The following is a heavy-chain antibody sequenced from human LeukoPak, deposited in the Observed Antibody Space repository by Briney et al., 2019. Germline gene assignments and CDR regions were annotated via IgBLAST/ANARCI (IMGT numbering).Heavy chain of an antibody. CDR3: ARVNYGSGGYSSWFDP. J-gene: IGHJ5*02. Sequence: SETLSLTCAVSGVSIGGFYWSWIRQPPGKGLEWIGYVSYSGNTKFNPSLKSRVTISIDTSKNQFSVILTSVTAADTAVYFCARVNYGSGGYSSWFDPWGQGTLVTVSS. V-gene: IGHV4-59*08. D-gene: IGHD3-10*01. CDR1: GVSIGGFY. CDR2: VSYSGNT.